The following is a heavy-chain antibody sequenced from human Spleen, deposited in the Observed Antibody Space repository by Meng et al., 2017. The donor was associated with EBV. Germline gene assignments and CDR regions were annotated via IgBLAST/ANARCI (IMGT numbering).Heavy chain of an antibody. CDR3: ARGNGDYGDHIFSVHFDY. CDR2: INHSGST. D-gene: IGHD4-17*01. J-gene: IGHJ4*02. V-gene: IGHV4-34*01. Sequence: VQHQQCGSGRLKPSDTLSLPCTVYDGSFSAFYWNWFRQSPGKGLEWIGEINHSGSTNYNPSLKSRVTISVDTSKNQFSLKLSSLTAADTAVYYCARGNGDYGDHIFSVHFDYWGQGTLVTVSS. CDR1: DGSFSAFY.